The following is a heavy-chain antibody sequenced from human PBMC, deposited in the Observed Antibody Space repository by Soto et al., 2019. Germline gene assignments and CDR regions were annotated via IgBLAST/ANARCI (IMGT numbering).Heavy chain of an antibody. CDR1: GGSISSYY. J-gene: IGHJ4*02. CDR3: ARVPDTAMVLFDY. Sequence: PSETLSLTCTVSGGSISSYYWSWIRQPPGKGLEWIGYIYYSGSTNYNPSLKSRVTISVDTSKNQFSLKLSSVTAADTAVYYCARVPDTAMVLFDYWGQGTLVTVS. V-gene: IGHV4-59*01. CDR2: IYYSGST. D-gene: IGHD5-18*01.